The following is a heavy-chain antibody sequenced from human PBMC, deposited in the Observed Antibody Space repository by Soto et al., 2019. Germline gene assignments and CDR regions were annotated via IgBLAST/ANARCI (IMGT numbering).Heavy chain of an antibody. CDR1: GGSISSSSYY. Sequence: SETLSLTCTVSGGSISSSSYYWGWIRQSPGKGLEWIGSFYYSGGTYYSPSLRSRVTISGDTSRKQISLRLSSVTAADTAVYYCARISVASRYMDVWGKGTTVTVSS. V-gene: IGHV4-39*01. D-gene: IGHD5-12*01. J-gene: IGHJ6*03. CDR2: FYYSGGT. CDR3: ARISVASRYMDV.